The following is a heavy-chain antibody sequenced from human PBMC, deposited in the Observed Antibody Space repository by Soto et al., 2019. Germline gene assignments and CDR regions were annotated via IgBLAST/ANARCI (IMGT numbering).Heavy chain of an antibody. J-gene: IGHJ6*02. Sequence: SQTLSLTCALSGDSVSSNSAAWNWIRQSPSRGLEWLGRTYYRSKWYNDYAVSVKSRITINPDTSKNQFSLQLNSVTPEDTAVYYCARVRRIAVAGTTPTYDYYGMDVWGQGTTVTVSS. CDR1: GDSVSSNSAA. D-gene: IGHD6-19*01. CDR2: TYYRSKWYN. CDR3: ARVRRIAVAGTTPTYDYYGMDV. V-gene: IGHV6-1*01.